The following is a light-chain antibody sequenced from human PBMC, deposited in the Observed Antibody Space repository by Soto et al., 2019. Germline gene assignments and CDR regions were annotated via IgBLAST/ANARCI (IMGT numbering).Light chain of an antibody. V-gene: IGLV2-14*01. Sequence: QSALTQPASVSVSPGQSITSSCTGTSSDVGIYNYVSWYQQHPGKAPKLMIYQVTNRPSGVSNRFSGSKSGNTASLTISGLQAEDEADYYCSSYTGSTNYVFGTGTKVTVL. J-gene: IGLJ1*01. CDR1: SSDVGIYNY. CDR2: QVT. CDR3: SSYTGSTNYV.